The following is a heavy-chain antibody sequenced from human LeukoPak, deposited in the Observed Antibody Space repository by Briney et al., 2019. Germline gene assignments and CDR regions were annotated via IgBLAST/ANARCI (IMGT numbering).Heavy chain of an antibody. D-gene: IGHD3-10*01. CDR3: AKDFSI. CDR1: GGSISSNTYY. J-gene: IGHJ4*02. V-gene: IGHV4-61*02. CDR2: IYTSGST. Sequence: SQTLSLTCTVSGGSISSNTYYWSWIRQPAGKGLEWIGIIYTSGSTNYNPSLKSRVTISLDTSKNQFSLKLSSVTAADTAIYYCAKDFSIWGPGTMVTVSS.